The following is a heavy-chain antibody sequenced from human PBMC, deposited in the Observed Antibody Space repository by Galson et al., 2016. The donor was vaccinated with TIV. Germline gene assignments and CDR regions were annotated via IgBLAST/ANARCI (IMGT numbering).Heavy chain of an antibody. V-gene: IGHV3-21*01. D-gene: IGHD2-15*01. CDR3: AREGYCSGGTCYSAYYGMDV. Sequence: SLRLSCAASGFTFSSYRMNCVRQAPGKGLEWVSSITSSGNHIFYADSLKARLTISRDNARTPLYLQMNSLKAEDTDVYYYAREGYCSGGTCYSAYYGMDVWGQGTTVTVSS. CDR2: ITSSGNHI. CDR1: GFTFSSYR. J-gene: IGHJ6*02.